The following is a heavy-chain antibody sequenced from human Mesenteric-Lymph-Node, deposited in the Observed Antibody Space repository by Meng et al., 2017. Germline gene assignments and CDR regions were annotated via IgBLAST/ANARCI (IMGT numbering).Heavy chain of an antibody. CDR3: ARASRTFDSWFDP. CDR1: GGSISTTSYY. V-gene: IGHV4-39*01. J-gene: IGHJ5*02. CDR2: GYYNGNT. D-gene: IGHD1-14*01. Sequence: QLHLQESGPGLVKPSETLSLTCTVSGGSISTTSYYWGWIRQPPGKGLEWIANGYYNGNTYFNPSLQSRVIISVDTSKNQFSLKLISVTVADTAVYYCARASRTFDSWFDPWGQGTLVTVSS.